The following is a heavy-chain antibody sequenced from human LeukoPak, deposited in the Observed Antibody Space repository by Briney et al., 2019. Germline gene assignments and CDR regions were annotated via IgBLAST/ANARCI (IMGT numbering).Heavy chain of an antibody. V-gene: IGHV1-46*01. CDR3: ARSIVVVPAAMDYYFDY. J-gene: IGHJ4*02. Sequence: ASVKVSCKASGYTFTSYYMHCVRQAPGQGLEWMGIINPSGGSTSYAQKFQGRVTMTRDTSTSTAYMELSSLRSEDTAVYYCARSIVVVPAAMDYYFDYWGQGTLVTVSS. CDR1: GYTFTSYY. D-gene: IGHD2-2*01. CDR2: INPSGGST.